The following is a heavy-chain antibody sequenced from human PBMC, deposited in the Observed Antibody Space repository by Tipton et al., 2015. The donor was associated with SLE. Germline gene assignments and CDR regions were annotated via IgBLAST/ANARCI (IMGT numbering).Heavy chain of an antibody. V-gene: IGHV4-59*01. CDR1: GGSISNYY. Sequence: TLSLTCTVSGGSISNYYWSWLRQPPGKGLEWIGYINYGGNTNYNPSLKSRVTTSVDTSKNQLSLKLHYVTATDTAVYYCARGRDGMDVFVMDVWGPGTTVTVSS. CDR3: ARGRDGMDVFVMDV. CDR2: INYGGNT. D-gene: IGHD1-14*01. J-gene: IGHJ6*02.